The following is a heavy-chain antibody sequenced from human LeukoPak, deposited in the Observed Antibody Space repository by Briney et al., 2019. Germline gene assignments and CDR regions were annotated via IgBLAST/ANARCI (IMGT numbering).Heavy chain of an antibody. CDR2: IHPEGNEK. D-gene: IGHD1-1*01. CDR1: GFTFSKFW. J-gene: IGHJ4*02. CDR3: ARGDDFSGDH. Sequence: GGSLRLSCAVSGFTFSKFWMSWVRQAPGRGLEWVANIHPEGNEKYHVESVKGRFTISRDNAKNLLFLQMNRLRVEDTAVYYCARGDDFSGDHWGQGTLVTVSS. V-gene: IGHV3-7*04.